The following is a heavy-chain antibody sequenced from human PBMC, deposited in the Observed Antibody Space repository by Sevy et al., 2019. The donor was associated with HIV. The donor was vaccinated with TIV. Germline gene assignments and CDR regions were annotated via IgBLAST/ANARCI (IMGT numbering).Heavy chain of an antibody. Sequence: GGSLRLSCAASGFIFSSYDMNWVRQAPGKGLQWVSSISLSNTSMYYVDSVKGRFSISRDNARNSLSLQMNSLRAEDTAVYYCAGSGYNYNGIDYWGQGTLVTVSS. J-gene: IGHJ4*02. CDR1: GFIFSSYD. CDR2: ISLSNTSM. CDR3: AGSGYNYNGIDY. V-gene: IGHV3-21*01. D-gene: IGHD5-12*01.